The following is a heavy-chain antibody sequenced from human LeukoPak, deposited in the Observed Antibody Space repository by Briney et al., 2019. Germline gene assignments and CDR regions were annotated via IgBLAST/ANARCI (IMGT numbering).Heavy chain of an antibody. CDR1: GGSFSGYY. Sequence: SETLSLTCAVYGGSFSGYYWSWIRQPPGKGLEWIGYIYYSGSTNYNPSLKSRVTISVDTSKNQFSLKLSSVTAADTAVYYCARPRYSSSWFPFDSWGQGTLVTVSS. CDR3: ARPRYSSSWFPFDS. D-gene: IGHD6-13*01. CDR2: IYYSGST. V-gene: IGHV4-59*01. J-gene: IGHJ4*02.